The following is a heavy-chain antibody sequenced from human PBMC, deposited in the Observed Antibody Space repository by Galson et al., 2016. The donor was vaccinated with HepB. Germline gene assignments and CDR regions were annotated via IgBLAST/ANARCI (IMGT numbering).Heavy chain of an antibody. Sequence: PLSLTCTVSGGSISSGGYYWSWIRQHPGKGLEWIGYIHYSGSTYYNPSLESRVSISVDTSKNQFSLKLSSVTAADTAVYYCARDKNERGYSYGHFDCWGQGALVTVSS. CDR2: IHYSGST. CDR1: GGSISSGGYY. V-gene: IGHV4-31*03. J-gene: IGHJ4*02. CDR3: ARDKNERGYSYGHFDC. D-gene: IGHD5-18*01.